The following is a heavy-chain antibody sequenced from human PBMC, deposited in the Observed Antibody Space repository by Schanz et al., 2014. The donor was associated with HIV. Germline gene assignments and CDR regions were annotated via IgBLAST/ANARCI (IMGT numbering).Heavy chain of an antibody. CDR1: GFTFNSYG. CDR2: TSYDGTKK. D-gene: IGHD3-22*01. Sequence: VQLLESGGGLEQPGGSLRLSCAASGFTFNSYGMHWVRQAPGKGLEWVAVTSYDGTKKHYADSVKGRFTISRDNSKNTLYLQLKSLRAEDRAVYYCAKDRNYYDDRYLGKGNYYYYYGMDVWGQGTTVTVSS. V-gene: IGHV3-30*18. CDR3: AKDRNYYDDRYLGKGNYYYYYGMDV. J-gene: IGHJ6*02.